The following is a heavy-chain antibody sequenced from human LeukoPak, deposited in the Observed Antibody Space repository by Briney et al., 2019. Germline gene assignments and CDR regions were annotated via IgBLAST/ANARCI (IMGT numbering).Heavy chain of an antibody. CDR3: ASGGGSWYSVDY. CDR2: IYYSGST. D-gene: IGHD6-13*01. Sequence: SETLSLTCTVSGGSISSYYWSWIRQPPGKGLEWIGYIYYSGSTNYNPSLKSRVTISVDTSKNQFSLKLSSVTAADTAVYYCASGGGSWYSVDYWGQGTLVTVSS. J-gene: IGHJ4*02. V-gene: IGHV4-59*01. CDR1: GGSISSYY.